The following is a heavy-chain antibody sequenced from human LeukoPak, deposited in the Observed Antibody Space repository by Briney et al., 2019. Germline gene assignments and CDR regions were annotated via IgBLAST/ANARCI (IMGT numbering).Heavy chain of an antibody. Sequence: SETLSLTCTVSVGSISSYYWSWIRQPAGKGLEWIGRIYTSGSTNYNPSLKSRVTMSVDTSKNQFSLELSSVTAADTAVYYCARGHSPWFGALKHYYYGMDVWGQGTTVTVSS. CDR1: VGSISSYY. D-gene: IGHD3-10*01. J-gene: IGHJ6*01. V-gene: IGHV4-4*07. CDR2: IYTSGST. CDR3: ARGHSPWFGALKHYYYGMDV.